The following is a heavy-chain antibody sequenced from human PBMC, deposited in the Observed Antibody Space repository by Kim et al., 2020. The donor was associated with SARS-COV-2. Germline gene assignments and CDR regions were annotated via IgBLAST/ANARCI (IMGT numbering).Heavy chain of an antibody. CDR1: GFTFSSYE. Sequence: GGSLRLSCAASGFTFSSYEMNWVRQAPGKGLEWVSYISSSGSTIYYADSVKGRFTTSRDNAKNSLYLQMNSLRAEDTAVYYCARGYYYDSSGYYYAPIGSGMDVWGQGTRVTVSS. CDR3: ARGYYYDSSGYYYAPIGSGMDV. J-gene: IGHJ6*02. CDR2: ISSSGSTI. D-gene: IGHD3-22*01. V-gene: IGHV3-48*03.